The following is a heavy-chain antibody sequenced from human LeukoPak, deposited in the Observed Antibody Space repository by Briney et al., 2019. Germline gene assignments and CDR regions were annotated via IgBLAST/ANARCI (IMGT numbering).Heavy chain of an antibody. CDR2: IYYSGST. D-gene: IGHD1-26*01. V-gene: IGHV4-59*08. Sequence: SETLSLTCTVSGGSISSYYWSWIRQPPGKGLEWIGYIYYSGSTNYNPSLKSRVTISVDTSKNQFSLKLSSVTAADTAVYYCARVQSLRVWWELLHPIDYWGQGTLVTVSS. CDR1: GGSISSYY. J-gene: IGHJ4*02. CDR3: ARVQSLRVWWELLHPIDY.